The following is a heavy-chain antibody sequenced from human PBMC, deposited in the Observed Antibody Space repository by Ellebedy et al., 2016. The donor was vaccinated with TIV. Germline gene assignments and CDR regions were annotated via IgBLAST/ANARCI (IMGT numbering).Heavy chain of an antibody. Sequence: PGGSLRLSCTVSGFTFSDYSINWVRQAPGKGLEWVSVIYSGSSTYYADSVKGRFIISRDNSKNTLYLQMNSLRAEDTAVYYCARGPYSNDWYFDLWGRGTLVTVSS. CDR1: GFTFSDYS. D-gene: IGHD6-13*01. V-gene: IGHV3-53*01. J-gene: IGHJ2*01. CDR2: IYSGSST. CDR3: ARGPYSNDWYFDL.